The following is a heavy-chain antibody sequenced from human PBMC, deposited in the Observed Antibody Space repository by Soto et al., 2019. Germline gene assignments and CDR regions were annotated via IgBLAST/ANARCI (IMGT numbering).Heavy chain of an antibody. Sequence: GGSLRLSCAASGFTFSSYGMHWVRQAPGKGLEWVAVISYDGSNKYYADSVKGRFTISRDNSKNTLYLQMNSLRAEDTAVYYCAKDTGLVVVGISYSEALDYWGQGTLVTVSS. CDR2: ISYDGSNK. CDR3: AKDTGLVVVGISYSEALDY. J-gene: IGHJ4*02. D-gene: IGHD2-15*01. V-gene: IGHV3-30*18. CDR1: GFTFSSYG.